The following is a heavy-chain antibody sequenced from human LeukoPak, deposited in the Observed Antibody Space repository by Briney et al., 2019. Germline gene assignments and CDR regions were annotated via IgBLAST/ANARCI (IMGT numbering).Heavy chain of an antibody. V-gene: IGHV1-18*01. CDR3: ARVRFLEWLSFPLIDY. Sequence: ASVKVSCKASGYTFTSYGISWVRQAPGQGLEWMGWISAYNGNTNYAQKLQGRVTMTTDTSTSTAYMELRSLRSDDTAVYYCARVRFLEWLSFPLIDYWGQGTLVTVSS. J-gene: IGHJ4*02. D-gene: IGHD3-3*01. CDR2: ISAYNGNT. CDR1: GYTFTSYG.